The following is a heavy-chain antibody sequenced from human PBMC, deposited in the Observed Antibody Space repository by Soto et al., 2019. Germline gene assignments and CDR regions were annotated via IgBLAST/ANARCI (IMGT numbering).Heavy chain of an antibody. CDR3: ARDLYSSGWPDAFDI. J-gene: IGHJ3*02. V-gene: IGHV3-21*01. D-gene: IGHD6-19*01. CDR2: ISSSRSYI. Sequence: GSLRLSCAASGFTFSGYGMNWVRQAPGKGLDWVSSISSSRSYIYYADSMKGRFTISRDNAKNSLYLQMNSLRVEDTAVYYCARDLYSSGWPDAFDIWGQGTMVTVSS. CDR1: GFTFSGYG.